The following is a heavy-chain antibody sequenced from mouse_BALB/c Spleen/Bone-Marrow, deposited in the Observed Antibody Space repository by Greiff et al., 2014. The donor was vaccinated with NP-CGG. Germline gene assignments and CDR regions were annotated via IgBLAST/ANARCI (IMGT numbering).Heavy chain of an antibody. V-gene: IGHV5-9-3*01. CDR3: ASLTGRDY. Sequence: EVQGVESGGGLVKPGGSLKLSCAASGFTFSGYAMSWVRQTPEKRLEWVATISSGGSYTYYPDSVKGRFTISRDNAKNTLYLQMSSLRSEDTAMYHCASLTGRDYWGQGTTLTVSA. D-gene: IGHD4-1*01. CDR1: GFTFSGYA. CDR2: ISSGGSYT. J-gene: IGHJ2*01.